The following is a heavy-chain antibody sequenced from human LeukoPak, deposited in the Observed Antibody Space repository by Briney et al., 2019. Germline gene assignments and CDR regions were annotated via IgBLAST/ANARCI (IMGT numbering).Heavy chain of an antibody. CDR1: GFTFSNCW. Sequence: PGGSLRLSCAASGFTFSNCWMTWVRQAPGKGLEWVANIKQDGNEKYYVDSVKGRFTVSRDNAKNSLYLQMNSLRAEDTAVYYCARGYSDSSGIDYWGQGAPVTVSS. CDR3: ARGYSDSSGIDY. V-gene: IGHV3-7*04. D-gene: IGHD3-22*01. CDR2: IKQDGNEK. J-gene: IGHJ4*02.